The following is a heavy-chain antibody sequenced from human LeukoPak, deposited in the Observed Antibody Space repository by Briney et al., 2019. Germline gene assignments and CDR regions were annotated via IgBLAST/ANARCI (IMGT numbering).Heavy chain of an antibody. J-gene: IGHJ4*02. CDR3: ARGHYDVLAASYKWTPDY. V-gene: IGHV3-21*01. CDR2: ITSGGDYI. Sequence: GGSLRLSCAASGFTFNTFNMNWVRQAPGKGLEWVSSITSGGDYIYYADSVKGRFTPSRDNAKNPLSLQLNSLRVEDTAVYYCARGHYDVLAASYKWTPDYWGQGTLVTVSS. CDR1: GFTFNTFN. D-gene: IGHD3-9*01.